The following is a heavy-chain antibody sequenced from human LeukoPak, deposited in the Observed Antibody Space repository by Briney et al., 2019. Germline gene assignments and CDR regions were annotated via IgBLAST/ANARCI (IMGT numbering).Heavy chain of an antibody. CDR3: ARGRHIVVVTAIRSVYYFDY. CDR2: MNPNSGNT. CDR1: GYTFTSYD. V-gene: IGHV1-8*01. D-gene: IGHD2-21*02. Sequence: ASVKVSCTASGYTFTSYDINWVRQATGQGLEWMGWMNPNSGNTGYAQKFQGRVTMTRNTSISTAYMELSSLRSEDTAVYYCARGRHIVVVTAIRSVYYFDYWGQGTLVTVSS. J-gene: IGHJ4*02.